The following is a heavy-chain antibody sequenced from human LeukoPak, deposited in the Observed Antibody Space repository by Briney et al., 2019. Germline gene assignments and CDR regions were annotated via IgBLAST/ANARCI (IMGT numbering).Heavy chain of an antibody. Sequence: PGGSLRLSCAASGFTFSSYSMNWVRQAPGKGLEWVSSISSSSSYIYYADSVKGRFTISRDNAKNSLYLQMNSLRAEDTAVYYCASPRHYYDPNWGTSPFDYWGQGTLVTVSS. J-gene: IGHJ4*02. CDR2: ISSSSSYI. D-gene: IGHD3-22*01. CDR3: ASPRHYYDPNWGTSPFDY. CDR1: GFTFSSYS. V-gene: IGHV3-21*01.